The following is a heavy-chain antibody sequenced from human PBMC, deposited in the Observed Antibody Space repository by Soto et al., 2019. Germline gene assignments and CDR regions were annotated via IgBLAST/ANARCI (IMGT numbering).Heavy chain of an antibody. CDR3: ARDKFTDDSNPSYYYGMDV. Sequence: PSETLSLTCTVSGGSISSGGYYWSWIRQHPGKGLEWIGYIYYSGSTYYNPSLKSRVTISVDTSKNQFSLKLSSVTAADTAVYYCARDKFTDDSNPSYYYGMDVWGQGTTVTVSS. J-gene: IGHJ6*02. CDR2: IYYSGST. V-gene: IGHV4-31*03. D-gene: IGHD4-4*01. CDR1: GGSISSGGYY.